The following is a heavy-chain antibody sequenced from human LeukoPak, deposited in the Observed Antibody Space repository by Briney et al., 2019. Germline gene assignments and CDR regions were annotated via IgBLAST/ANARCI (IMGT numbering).Heavy chain of an antibody. CDR3: ARSAVVLYYFDY. Sequence: SETLSLTCTVSGGSISSGDYYWNWIRQPPGKGLEWIGYIYHSGSTYYNPSLKSRVTISVDKSKNQFSLKLSSVTAADTAVYYCARSAVVLYYFDYWGQGTLVTVSS. J-gene: IGHJ4*02. V-gene: IGHV4-30-2*01. CDR2: IYHSGST. CDR1: GGSISSGDYY. D-gene: IGHD4-23*01.